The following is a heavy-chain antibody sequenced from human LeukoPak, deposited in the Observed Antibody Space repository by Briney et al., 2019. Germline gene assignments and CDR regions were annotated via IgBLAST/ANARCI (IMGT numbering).Heavy chain of an antibody. D-gene: IGHD5-18*01. CDR2: MSPNSGKT. V-gene: IGHV1-8*01. CDR1: GYTFIDYD. CDR3: ARDNIRGYSYGRDAFDI. J-gene: IGHJ3*02. Sequence: GASVKVSCKASGYTFIDYDINWVRQATGQGLEWMGWMSPNSGKTGYAQKFQGRVTMTRNTSISTAYMELSSLRSEDTAVYYCARDNIRGYSYGRDAFDIWGQGTMVTVPS.